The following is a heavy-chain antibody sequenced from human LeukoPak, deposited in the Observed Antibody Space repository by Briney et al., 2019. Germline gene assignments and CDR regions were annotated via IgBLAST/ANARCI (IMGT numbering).Heavy chain of an antibody. D-gene: IGHD3-22*01. CDR3: ARGLIYYYDSSGCPYYYYYYMDV. CDR2: INHSGST. V-gene: IGHV4-34*01. Sequence: SETLSLTCAVYGGSFSGYYWSWIRQPPGKGLEWIGEINHSGSTNYNPSLKSRVTISVDTSKNQFSLKLSSVTAADTAVYYCARGLIYYYDSSGCPYYYYYYMDVWGKGTTVTVSS. J-gene: IGHJ6*03. CDR1: GGSFSGYY.